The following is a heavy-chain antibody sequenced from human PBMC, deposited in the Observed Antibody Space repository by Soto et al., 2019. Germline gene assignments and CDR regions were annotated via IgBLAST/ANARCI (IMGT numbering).Heavy chain of an antibody. V-gene: IGHV1-69*01. CDR3: ARDGVHTGIQLSDAFYI. Sequence: QVQLVQSGAEVKKPGSSVKVSCKASGGTFSSYAISWVRQAPGQGLEWMGGIIPIFGTANYAQKFQGRVTVTADESTSTAYMELSRLRSEDTAVYYCARDGVHTGIQLSDAFYIWGQGTMVTVSS. CDR1: GGTFSSYA. D-gene: IGHD5-18*01. CDR2: IIPIFGTA. J-gene: IGHJ3*02.